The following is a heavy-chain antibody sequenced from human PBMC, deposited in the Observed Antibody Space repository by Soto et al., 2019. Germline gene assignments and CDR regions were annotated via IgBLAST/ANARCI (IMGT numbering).Heavy chain of an antibody. D-gene: IGHD2-21*02. CDR2: IYYSGST. V-gene: IGHV4-59*01. CDR1: GGSISSYY. Sequence: SETLSLTCTVSGGSISSYYWSWIRQPPGKGLEWIGYIYYSGSTNYNPSLKSRVTISVDTSKNQFSLKLSSVTAADTAVYYCARQYCGGDCYLPDAFDILGQGTMVTVS. J-gene: IGHJ3*02. CDR3: ARQYCGGDCYLPDAFDI.